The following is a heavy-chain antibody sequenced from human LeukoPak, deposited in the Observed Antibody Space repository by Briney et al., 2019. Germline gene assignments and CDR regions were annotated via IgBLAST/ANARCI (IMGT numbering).Heavy chain of an antibody. V-gene: IGHV3-23*01. CDR2: ISGSGGST. J-gene: IGHJ6*02. CDR1: GFTFSSYA. CDR3: AKSYSNYGYYYYGMDV. D-gene: IGHD4-11*01. Sequence: GGSLRLSCAASGFTFSSYAMSWVRQAPGKGLEWVSAISGSGGSTYYADSVKGRFTISRDNSKNTLYLQMNSLRAEDMAVYYCAKSYSNYGYYYYGMDVWGQGTTVTVSS.